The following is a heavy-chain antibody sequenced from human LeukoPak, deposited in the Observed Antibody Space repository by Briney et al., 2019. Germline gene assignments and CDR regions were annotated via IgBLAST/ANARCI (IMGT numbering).Heavy chain of an antibody. CDR2: INPNSGDT. D-gene: IGHD1-26*01. CDR1: GYTFTGYH. Sequence: ASVKVSCKASGYTFTGYHMHWVRQAPGQGLEWMGRINPNSGDTNYAQKFQGRVTMTRDTSISTAYMELSRLRSDDTAVYYCARVKYSGSYFIDYWGQGTLVTVSS. V-gene: IGHV1-2*06. J-gene: IGHJ4*02. CDR3: ARVKYSGSYFIDY.